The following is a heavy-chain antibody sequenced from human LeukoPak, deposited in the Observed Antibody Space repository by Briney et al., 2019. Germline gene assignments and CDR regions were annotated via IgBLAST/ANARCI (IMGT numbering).Heavy chain of an antibody. CDR3: AGIAAAGTGY. D-gene: IGHD6-13*01. CDR1: GFTFDDYA. Sequence: PGRSLRLSCAASGFTFDDYAMHWVRQAPGKGLEWVSGISWNSGSIGYADSVKGRFTISRDNAKNSLYLQMNSLRAEDTALYYCAGIAAAGTGYWGRGTLVTVSS. J-gene: IGHJ4*02. CDR2: ISWNSGSI. V-gene: IGHV3-9*01.